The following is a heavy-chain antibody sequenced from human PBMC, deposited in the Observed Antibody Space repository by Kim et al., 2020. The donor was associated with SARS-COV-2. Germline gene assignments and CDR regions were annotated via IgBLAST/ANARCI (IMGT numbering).Heavy chain of an antibody. CDR3: ARGGRGYCSSTSCRGAMDV. D-gene: IGHD2-2*01. Sequence: GGSLRLSCAASGFTFSDYYMSWIRQAPGKGLEWVSYISSSGSTIYYADSVKGRFTISRDNAKNSLYLQMNSLRAEDTAVYYCARGGRGYCSSTSCRGAMDVWGKGTTVTVSS. J-gene: IGHJ6*04. CDR2: ISSSGSTI. V-gene: IGHV3-11*01. CDR1: GFTFSDYY.